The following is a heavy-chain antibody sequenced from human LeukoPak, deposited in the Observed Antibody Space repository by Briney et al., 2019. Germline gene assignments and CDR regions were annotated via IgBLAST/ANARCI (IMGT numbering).Heavy chain of an antibody. V-gene: IGHV3-48*03. CDR3: ARDHLIAAADY. J-gene: IGHJ4*02. D-gene: IGHD6-13*01. Sequence: GGPLRLSCAASGFSFSNYEMNWVRQTPGKGLEWVSYMSSSGSMTWYADSVKGRFTISRDNAKNSLYLQMNSLRAEDTAVYYCARDHLIAAADYWGQGTLVTVSS. CDR1: GFSFSNYE. CDR2: MSSSGSMT.